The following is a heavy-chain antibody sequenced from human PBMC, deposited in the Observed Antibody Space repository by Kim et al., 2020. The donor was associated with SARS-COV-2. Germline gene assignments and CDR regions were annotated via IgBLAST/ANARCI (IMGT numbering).Heavy chain of an antibody. Sequence: AQKFQGRVTMTRNTSISTAYMELSSLRSEDTAVYYCARGGYSWGKRWFDPWGQGTLVTVSS. V-gene: IGHV1-8*01. J-gene: IGHJ5*02. CDR3: ARGGYSWGKRWFDP. D-gene: IGHD5-18*01.